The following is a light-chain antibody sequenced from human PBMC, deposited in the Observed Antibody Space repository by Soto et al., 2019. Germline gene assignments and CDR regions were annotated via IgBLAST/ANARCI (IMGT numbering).Light chain of an antibody. J-gene: IGKJ2*01. CDR3: QQYGSSPPYT. CDR2: GAS. V-gene: IGKV3-20*01. Sequence: EIVLTQSPGTLSLSPGERATLSCRASQSISSRYLAWYQQKPGQAPILLIYGASNRATGIPDRLSGSGSGTDFTLTISRLEPEDFAVYYCQQYGSSPPYTFGQGTKLEIK. CDR1: QSISSRY.